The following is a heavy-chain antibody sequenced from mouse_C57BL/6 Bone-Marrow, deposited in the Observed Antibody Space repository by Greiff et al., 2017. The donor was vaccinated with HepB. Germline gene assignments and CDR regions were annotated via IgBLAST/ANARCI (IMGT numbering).Heavy chain of an antibody. CDR3: ARSSCNYAFDY. Sequence: VQLQQSGPELVKPGASVKISCKASGYTFTDYYMNWVKQSHGKSLEWIGDINPNNGGTSYNQKFKGKATLTVDKSSSTAYMELRSLTSEDSAVYYCARSSCNYAFDYWGQGTTLTVSS. V-gene: IGHV1-26*01. J-gene: IGHJ2*01. CDR1: GYTFTDYY. D-gene: IGHD2-4*01. CDR2: INPNNGGT.